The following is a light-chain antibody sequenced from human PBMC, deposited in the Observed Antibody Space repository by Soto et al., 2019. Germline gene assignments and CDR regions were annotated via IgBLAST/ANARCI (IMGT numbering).Light chain of an antibody. CDR2: GAS. Sequence: EIVMTQSPVTLSVSPGERATLSCRASHSVSSHFAWYQQKPGQAPRLRLYGASTRAGGIPARFSGCGSGTELTVTLSALHLNDFAVYYCQHYHNWRSITFGQGKRLEIK. V-gene: IGKV3-15*01. CDR3: QHYHNWRSIT. CDR1: HSVSSH. J-gene: IGKJ5*01.